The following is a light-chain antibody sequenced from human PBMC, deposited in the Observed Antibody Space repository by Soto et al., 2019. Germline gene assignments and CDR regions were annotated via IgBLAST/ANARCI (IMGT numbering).Light chain of an antibody. Sequence: IVLTQSPATLSLSPGERATLSCRASQSVGRYLAWYQQKSGQAPRLLIYDASNRATGIPPRFSGSGSGTDFTLAISSLEHEDFALYYCQQRSNWPPGFTFGPGTRVDIK. V-gene: IGKV3-11*01. CDR2: DAS. CDR3: QQRSNWPPGFT. J-gene: IGKJ3*01. CDR1: QSVGRY.